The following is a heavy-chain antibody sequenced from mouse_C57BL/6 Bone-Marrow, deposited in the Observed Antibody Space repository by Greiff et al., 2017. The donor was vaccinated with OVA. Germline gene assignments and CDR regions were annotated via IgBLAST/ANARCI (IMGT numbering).Heavy chain of an antibody. CDR2: IYPGNSDT. D-gene: IGHD2-3*01. Sequence: VQLQQSGTVLARPGASVKMSCKTSGYTFTSYWMHWVKQRPGQGLEWIGAIYPGNSDTSYNQKFKGKAKLTAVTSASTAYMELSSLTNEDSAVYYCTRWGWLLRDYAMDYWGQGTSVTVSS. J-gene: IGHJ4*01. CDR1: GYTFTSYW. V-gene: IGHV1-5*01. CDR3: TRWGWLLRDYAMDY.